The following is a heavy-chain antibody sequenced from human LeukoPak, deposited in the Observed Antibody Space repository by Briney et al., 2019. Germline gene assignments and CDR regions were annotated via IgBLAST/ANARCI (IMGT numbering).Heavy chain of an antibody. CDR1: GYTLTELS. CDR3: ARAGGYCGRISCPYYFDY. V-gene: IGHV1-8*01. CDR2: MNPNSGNT. Sequence: ASVKVSCKVSGYTLTELSMHWVRQAPGKGLEWMGWMNPNSGNTGYAQKFQGRVTMTRNTSISTAYMELSSLRSEDTAVYYCARAGGYCGRISCPYYFDYWGQGSLAAVSS. D-gene: IGHD2-15*01. J-gene: IGHJ4*02.